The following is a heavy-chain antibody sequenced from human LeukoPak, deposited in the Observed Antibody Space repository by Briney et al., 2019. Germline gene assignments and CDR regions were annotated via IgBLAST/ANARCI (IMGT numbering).Heavy chain of an antibody. CDR1: GFRFDDHG. CDR2: INTDGSST. J-gene: IGHJ4*02. Sequence: PGGSLRLSCEASGFRFDDHGMSWVRQAPGKGLVWVSRINTDGSSTSYADSVKGRFTISRDNAKNTLYLQMNSLRAEDTAVYYCARARIQLWFDYWGQGTLVTVSS. CDR3: ARARIQLWFDY. V-gene: IGHV3-74*01. D-gene: IGHD5-18*01.